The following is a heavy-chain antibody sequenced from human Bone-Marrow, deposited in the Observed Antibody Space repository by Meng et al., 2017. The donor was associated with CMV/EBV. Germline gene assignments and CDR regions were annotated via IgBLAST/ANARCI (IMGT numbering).Heavy chain of an antibody. CDR1: GYTFTGDY. J-gene: IGHJ6*02. CDR2: INPNSGTT. CDR3: ARDLRPGTTIFGVRSVHYGMDV. D-gene: IGHD3-3*01. V-gene: IGHV1-2*02. Sequence: ASVKVSCTAPGYTFTGDYMHWVRQAPGQGLEWMGWINPNSGTTNYAQKFQGRVTMTRDTSISTAYMELSRLRSDDTAVYYCARDLRPGTTIFGVRSVHYGMDVWGQGTTVTVAS.